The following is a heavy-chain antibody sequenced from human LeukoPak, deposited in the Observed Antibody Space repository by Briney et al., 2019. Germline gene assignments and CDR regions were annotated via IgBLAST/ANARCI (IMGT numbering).Heavy chain of an antibody. V-gene: IGHV3-20*04. CDR3: ARAYSGYENYYYYYYMDV. CDR2: INWNGGNT. D-gene: IGHD5-12*01. CDR1: GFTFDDYG. Sequence: GGSLRLSCAASGFTFDDYGMSWVRQAPGKGLEWVSGINWNGGNTGYADSVKGRFTISRDNAKNSLYLQMNSLRAEDTALYYCARAYSGYENYYYYYYMDVWGKGTTVTVS. J-gene: IGHJ6*03.